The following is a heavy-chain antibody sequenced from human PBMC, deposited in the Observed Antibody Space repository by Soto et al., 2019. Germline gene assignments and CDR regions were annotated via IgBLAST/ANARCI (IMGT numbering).Heavy chain of an antibody. J-gene: IGHJ4*02. CDR2: IYSGGNT. Sequence: EVQLVESGGGLVQPGGSLRLSCAASGFTVSTKYMSWVRQAPGKGLEWVSVIYSGGNTFYADSVRGRFTISRDNSKNTVNLQMNSLRDEDKAVYYCARDPWAADYWGQGTLVTVSS. V-gene: IGHV3-66*01. CDR3: ARDPWAADY. D-gene: IGHD3-16*01. CDR1: GFTVSTKY.